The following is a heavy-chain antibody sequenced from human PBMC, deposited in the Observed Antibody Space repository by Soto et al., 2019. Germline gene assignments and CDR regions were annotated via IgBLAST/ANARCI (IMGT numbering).Heavy chain of an antibody. CDR1: GFSLSASDVG. CDR3: AHASGDGNSAYFHY. V-gene: IGHV2-5*02. CDR2: IYWDDDE. Sequence: QITLKESGPTLVKPTQTLTLTCSFSGFSLSASDVGVGWVRQPPGKALEWLALIYWDDDERYIPSLKRRLTITKATSKNQVVLTMTNMDPVDTATYYCAHASGDGNSAYFHYLGQGILVTVSS. D-gene: IGHD3-10*01. J-gene: IGHJ4*02.